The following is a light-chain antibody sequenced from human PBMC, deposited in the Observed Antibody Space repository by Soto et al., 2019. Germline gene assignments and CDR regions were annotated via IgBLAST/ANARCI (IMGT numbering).Light chain of an antibody. CDR3: CSYGGTYTI. CDR1: SSNIGSGYD. Sequence: QSVLAQPPSVSGAPGQRVTISCTGSSSNIGSGYDVHWYQQLPGTAPKLLIYGNTNRPSGVPDRFSGSTSGTSASLAITGLQAEDESEYYCCSYGGTYTIFGTGTKVTVL. V-gene: IGLV1-40*01. J-gene: IGLJ1*01. CDR2: GNT.